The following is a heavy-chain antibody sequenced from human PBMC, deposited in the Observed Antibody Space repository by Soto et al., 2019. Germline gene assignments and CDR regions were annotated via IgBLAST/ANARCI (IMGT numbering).Heavy chain of an antibody. D-gene: IGHD2-21*01. CDR1: GFTFSSYS. CDR2: ISSTSTYI. CDR3: AREGSLYEDSISNCVAY. V-gene: IGHV3-21*01. J-gene: IGHJ4*02. Sequence: EVQLVESGGGLVKAGGSLRLSCAASGFTFSSYSMNWVRQAPGKGLEWVSSISSTSTYIHYADSVKGRFTISRDNAKKSLYLQMNSLRAEDTAVYYCAREGSLYEDSISNCVAYWGQGTLVTASS.